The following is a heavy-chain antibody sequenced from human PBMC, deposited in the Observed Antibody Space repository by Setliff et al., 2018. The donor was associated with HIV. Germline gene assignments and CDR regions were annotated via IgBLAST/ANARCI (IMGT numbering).Heavy chain of an antibody. CDR1: GYTFTSYG. D-gene: IGHD2-15*01. J-gene: IGHJ5*02. CDR2: ISAYNGNT. V-gene: IGHV1-18*01. CDR3: ARSGGDCSGISCYSLWFDP. Sequence: ASVKVSCKASGYTFTSYGISWVRQAPGQGLEWMGWISAYNGNTNYAQKLQGRVTMTTDTSTSTAYMELNSLRTEDTAVYYCARSGGDCSGISCYSLWFDPWGHGTLVTVSS.